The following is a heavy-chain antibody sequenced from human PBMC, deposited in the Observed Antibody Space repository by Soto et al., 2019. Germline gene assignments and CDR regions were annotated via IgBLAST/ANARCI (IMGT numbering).Heavy chain of an antibody. D-gene: IGHD5-12*01. CDR2: ISYDGSNK. V-gene: IGHV3-30*18. Sequence: QVQLVESGGGVVQPGRSLRLSCAASGFTFSSYGMHWVRQAPGKGLEWVAVISYDGSNKYYADSVKGRFTISRDNSKNTLYLQMNSLRAEDTAVYYCAKADGDMATFDYWGQGTLVTVSS. CDR1: GFTFSSYG. J-gene: IGHJ4*02. CDR3: AKADGDMATFDY.